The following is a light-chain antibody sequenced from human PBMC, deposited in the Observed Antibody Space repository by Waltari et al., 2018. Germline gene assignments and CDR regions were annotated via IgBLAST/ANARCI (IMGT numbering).Light chain of an antibody. J-gene: IGLJ2*01. Sequence: QSALTQPPSASGSPAHSATISCTVTFSDIGSSTYVSSYQQHPGKAPKLIIYEVDKRPSGVPGRFSGSKSGDTASLTVSGLQTEDEADYHCSSYAGRNNFVVFGGGTKLTVL. V-gene: IGLV2-8*01. CDR2: EVD. CDR3: SSYAGRNNFVV. CDR1: FSDIGSSTY.